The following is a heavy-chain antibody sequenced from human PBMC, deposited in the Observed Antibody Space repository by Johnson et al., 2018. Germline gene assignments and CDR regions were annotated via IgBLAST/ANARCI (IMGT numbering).Heavy chain of an antibody. D-gene: IGHD3-22*01. CDR1: GFTFSSYG. CDR2: ISYDGSNK. V-gene: IGHV3-30*03. J-gene: IGHJ1*01. Sequence: QVQLVESGGGVVQPGRSLRLSCAASGFTFSSYGMHWVRQAPGKGLEWVAVISYDGSNKYYADSVKGRFTISRDNSKNTLFLQMNSLRAEDTAVYYCGREGGSSGYYYASAEYFQHGGQGTLVTVSS. CDR3: GREGGSSGYYYASAEYFQH.